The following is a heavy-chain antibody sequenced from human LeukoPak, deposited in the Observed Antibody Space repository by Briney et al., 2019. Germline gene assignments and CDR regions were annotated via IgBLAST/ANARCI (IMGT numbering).Heavy chain of an antibody. CDR3: AKDRGRRIVVVPATKWGTFDY. CDR2: IRDDGSIK. Sequence: PGGSLRLSCAASGFTFNNYAMSWVRQAPGKGLEWVAFIRDDGSIKYHADSVKGRFTISRDNSKNTLSLQMNSLRAEDTAVYYCAKDRGRRIVVVPATKWGTFDYWGQGTLVSVSS. J-gene: IGHJ4*02. V-gene: IGHV3-30*02. D-gene: IGHD2-2*01. CDR1: GFTFNNYA.